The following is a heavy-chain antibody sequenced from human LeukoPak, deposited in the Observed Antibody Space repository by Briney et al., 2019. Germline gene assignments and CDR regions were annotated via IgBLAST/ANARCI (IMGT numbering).Heavy chain of an antibody. CDR2: VYYSGST. CDR1: GASIDKSTYY. J-gene: IGHJ4*02. CDR3: ARLMWNFAGAIYRFDS. D-gene: IGHD3-9*01. Sequence: PSETLSLTCSVSGASIDKSTYYWGWIRQPPGEGLEWIGSVYYSGSTYYNTSLKSRVTMSVDTSSNQFSLRLYSVTAADTAVYSCARLMWNFAGAIYRFDSWGQGTVVTVSS. V-gene: IGHV4-39*01.